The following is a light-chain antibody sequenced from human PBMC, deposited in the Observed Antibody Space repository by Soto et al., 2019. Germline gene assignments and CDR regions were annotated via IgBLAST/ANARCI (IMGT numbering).Light chain of an antibody. V-gene: IGKV3-11*01. CDR2: DAS. CDR1: QTFSSH. CDR3: QQRSNWPPVIT. Sequence: EIVLTQSPATLSLSPGERATLSCRASQTFSSHLAWYQQKPGQAPRLLIYDASKRATGIPARFSGRGSGTDFTLTISSLEPEDFAVYYCQQRSNWPPVITFGQGTRLE. J-gene: IGKJ5*01.